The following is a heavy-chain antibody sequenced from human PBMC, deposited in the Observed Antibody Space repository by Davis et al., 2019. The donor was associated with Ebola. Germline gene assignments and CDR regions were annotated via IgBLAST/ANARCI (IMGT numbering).Heavy chain of an antibody. CDR2: INPNSGGT. J-gene: IGHJ4*02. CDR1: GYTFTGYY. D-gene: IGHD1-26*01. CDR3: AGAKYSGSYFDY. V-gene: IGHV1-2*04. Sequence: ASVKVSCKASGYTFTGYYMHWVRQAPGQGLEWMGWINPNSGGTNYAQKFQGWVTMTRDTSISTAYMELSRLRSDDTAVYYCAGAKYSGSYFDYWGQGTLVTVSS.